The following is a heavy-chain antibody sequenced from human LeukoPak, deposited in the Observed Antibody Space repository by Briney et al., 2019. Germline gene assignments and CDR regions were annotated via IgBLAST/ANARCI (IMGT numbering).Heavy chain of an antibody. CDR2: IYYSGST. D-gene: IGHD2-2*01. J-gene: IGHJ3*02. CDR3: GRDPAVPCSTSCPNDAFDI. Sequence: SETLSLTCTVSGGSISSGGYYWSWIRQHPGKGLEWIGYIYYSGSTYYNPSLKSRVTISVDTSKNQFSLKLSSVTAADTAVYYCGRDPAVPCSTSCPNDAFDIWGQGTMVTVSS. CDR1: GGSISSGGYY. V-gene: IGHV4-31*03.